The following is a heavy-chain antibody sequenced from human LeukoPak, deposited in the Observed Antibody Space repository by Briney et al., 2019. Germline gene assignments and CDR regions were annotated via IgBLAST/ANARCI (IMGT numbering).Heavy chain of an antibody. J-gene: IGHJ4*02. CDR3: ARDRGNYAFGDY. Sequence: PGGSLRLSCAASGFTFSSYAMSWVRQAPGKGLEWVSAISGSGGSTYYADSVKGRFTISRDNAKNTLYLQMNSLRAEDTAVYYCARDRGNYAFGDYWGQGTLVTVSS. CDR2: ISGSGGST. CDR1: GFTFSSYA. D-gene: IGHD4-11*01. V-gene: IGHV3-23*01.